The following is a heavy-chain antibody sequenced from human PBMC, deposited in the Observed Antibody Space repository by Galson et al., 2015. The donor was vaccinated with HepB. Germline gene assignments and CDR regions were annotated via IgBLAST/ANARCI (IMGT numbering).Heavy chain of an antibody. V-gene: IGHV4-59*01. CDR2: IFYSGST. Sequence: SYYWGWIRQPPGTGLEWIGYIFYSGSTNYNPSLKSRVTISVDTSKNQFSLKLRSVTAADTAVYYCARASRPCSGGSCYSPYFDYWGQGTLVTVSS. CDR3: ARASRPCSGGSCYSPYFDY. CDR1: SYY. D-gene: IGHD2-15*01. J-gene: IGHJ4*02.